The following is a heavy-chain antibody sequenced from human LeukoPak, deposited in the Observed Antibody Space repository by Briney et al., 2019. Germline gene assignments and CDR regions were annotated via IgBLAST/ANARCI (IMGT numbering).Heavy chain of an antibody. CDR2: ISGSAGST. CDR1: GFTFSTYA. J-gene: IGHJ1*01. V-gene: IGHV3-23*01. Sequence: GGSLRLSCAASGFTFSTYAMSWVRQAPGKGLEWVSTISGSAGSTYYADSVKGRFTISRDNSKNTLYLQMNSLRAEDTAEYFCAKVSPSGSYEGYFQHWGQGTLVTVSS. CDR3: AKVSPSGSYEGYFQH. D-gene: IGHD1-26*01.